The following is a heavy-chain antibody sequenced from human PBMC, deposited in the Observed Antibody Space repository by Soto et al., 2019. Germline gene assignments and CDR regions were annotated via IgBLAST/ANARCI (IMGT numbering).Heavy chain of an antibody. CDR3: ARGNPYSSSSV. CDR2: IIPILGIA. CDR1: GGTFNIYT. V-gene: IGHV1-69*02. D-gene: IGHD6-6*01. J-gene: IGHJ6*02. Sequence: ASVKVSCKAPGGTFNIYTISWVRQAPGQGLEWMGRIIPILGIANYAQKFQGRVTITADESTSTAYMELSSLRSEDTAVYYCARGNPYSSSSVWGQGTTVTVSS.